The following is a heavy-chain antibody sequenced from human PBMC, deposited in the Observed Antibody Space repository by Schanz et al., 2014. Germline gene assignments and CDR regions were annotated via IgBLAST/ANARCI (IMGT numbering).Heavy chain of an antibody. Sequence: VQLVESGGGLVEPGGSLGLSCAASGFTFSKAWMSWVRQAPGKGLRCVAVISGNGGEKYYADSVKGRFTISRDNSKNTLYLQMNSLRAEDTAIYYCAKYRYSVFDFDYWGQGTLVTVSS. CDR2: ISGNGGEK. CDR1: GFTFSKAW. CDR3: AKYRYSVFDFDY. J-gene: IGHJ4*02. V-gene: IGHV3-30*18. D-gene: IGHD3-16*02.